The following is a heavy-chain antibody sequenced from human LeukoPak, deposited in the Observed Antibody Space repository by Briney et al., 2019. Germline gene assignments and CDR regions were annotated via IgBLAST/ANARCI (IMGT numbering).Heavy chain of an antibody. CDR1: GYTFSAFY. Sequence: ASVKVSCKASGYTFSAFYVHWVRQAPGQGLEWMGWINPNSGATSYAQKFQGGVTLTRDTSSNSAYMDLTRLKSDDTAVYYCARARVPIAVAGLYYFDYWGQGALVTVSS. D-gene: IGHD6-19*01. CDR3: ARARVPIAVAGLYYFDY. V-gene: IGHV1-2*02. CDR2: INPNSGAT. J-gene: IGHJ4*02.